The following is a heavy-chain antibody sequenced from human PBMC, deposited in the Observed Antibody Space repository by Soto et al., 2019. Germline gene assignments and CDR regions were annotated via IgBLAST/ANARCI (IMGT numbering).Heavy chain of an antibody. CDR2: ISSSSSTI. J-gene: IGHJ5*02. CDR1: GFHFSSYS. CDR3: ARDRDSRNYYDSSGYPPYST. V-gene: IGHV3-48*02. D-gene: IGHD3-22*01. Sequence: LRRACAASGFHFSSYSMNWVRQAPGKGLEWVSYISSSSSTIYYADSVKGRFTISRDNAKNSLYLQMNSLRDEDTAVYYCARDRDSRNYYDSSGYPPYSTWGQGTLVTVSS.